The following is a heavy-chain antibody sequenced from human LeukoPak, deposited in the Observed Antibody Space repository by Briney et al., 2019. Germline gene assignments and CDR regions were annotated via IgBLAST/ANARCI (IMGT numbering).Heavy chain of an antibody. D-gene: IGHD3-10*01. CDR3: VRDLVRGVHPVFYFDL. CDR1: GFTFSNYA. Sequence: PGRSLRLSCAASGFTFSNYAMHWVRQAPGKGLEWVAVVSYDGSNKYYADSVKGRFTISRDNAKNSLYLQMTNLSAEVTAVYFCVRDLVRGVHPVFYFDLWGRGTLVTVSS. V-gene: IGHV3-30-3*01. CDR2: VSYDGSNK. J-gene: IGHJ2*01.